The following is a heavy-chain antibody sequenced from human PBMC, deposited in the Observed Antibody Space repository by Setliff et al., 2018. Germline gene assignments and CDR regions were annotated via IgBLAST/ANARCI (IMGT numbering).Heavy chain of an antibody. CDR1: GGTFSSYA. CDR3: ARSPAVLGIVYLDP. J-gene: IGHJ5*02. V-gene: IGHV1-69*05. Sequence: GASVKASCKASGGTFSSYAISWVRQAPGQGLEWMGGIIPIFDTANYAQKFQDRVTITTDESTSTAYMELDSLRSEDTAVYYCARSPAVLGIVYLDPWGQGTLVTVSS. D-gene: IGHD2-15*01. CDR2: IIPIFDTA.